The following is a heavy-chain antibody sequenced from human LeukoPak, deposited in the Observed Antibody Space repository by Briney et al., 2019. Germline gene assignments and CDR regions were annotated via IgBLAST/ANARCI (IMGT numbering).Heavy chain of an antibody. V-gene: IGHV1-69*06. CDR1: GGSITNYA. Sequence: ASVKVSCTFSGGSITNYAISWVRQAPGQGLDWMGRITPLLDSTNYAPKFQGRVTITADKSTNTAFMELSSLTSEDTAMYFCTRLVAGGFDSWGQGSLVTVSS. J-gene: IGHJ4*02. D-gene: IGHD2-15*01. CDR3: TRLVAGGFDS. CDR2: ITPLLDST.